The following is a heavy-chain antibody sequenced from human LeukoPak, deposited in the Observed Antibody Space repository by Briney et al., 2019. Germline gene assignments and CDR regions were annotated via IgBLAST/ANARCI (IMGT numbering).Heavy chain of an antibody. D-gene: IGHD5-18*01. CDR3: ASSTSTAMVTIDAFDI. CDR2: IIPIFGTA. J-gene: IGHJ3*02. V-gene: IGHV1-69*05. Sequence: SVKVSCKASGGTFSSYAIRWVRQAPGQGLEWMGGIIPIFGTANYAQKFQGRVTITTDESTSTAYMELSSLRSEDTAVYYCASSTSTAMVTIDAFDIWGQGTMVTVSS. CDR1: GGTFSSYA.